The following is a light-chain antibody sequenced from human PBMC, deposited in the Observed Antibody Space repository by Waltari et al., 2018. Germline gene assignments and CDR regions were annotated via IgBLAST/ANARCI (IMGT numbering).Light chain of an antibody. Sequence: QSALSQTASVSGPPRPPPTITCTGASTALARYNLVVSYQHHPNRAPKLIIYEATKRPSGISHRFSGAKSGATASLRISGLQADDEADYYCCSYTGSSTSYGCGGGTKVTVL. CDR2: EAT. V-gene: IGLV2-23*01. CDR1: STALARYNL. J-gene: IGLJ1*01. CDR3: CSYTGSSTSYG.